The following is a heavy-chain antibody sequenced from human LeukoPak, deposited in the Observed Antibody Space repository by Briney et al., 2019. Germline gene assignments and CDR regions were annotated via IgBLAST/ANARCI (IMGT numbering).Heavy chain of an antibody. CDR1: GFTFSSYT. J-gene: IGHJ3*02. D-gene: IGHD3-3*01. Sequence: GSLRLSCTASGFTFSSYTMNWVRQAPGKGLEWVSSISTIMMHIYHADSVKGRFTISRDNAKNSVSLQMNSLRAEDTAVYYCARGDDFWGERNAFDIWGQGTMVTVSS. V-gene: IGHV3-21*01. CDR2: ISTIMMHI. CDR3: ARGDDFWGERNAFDI.